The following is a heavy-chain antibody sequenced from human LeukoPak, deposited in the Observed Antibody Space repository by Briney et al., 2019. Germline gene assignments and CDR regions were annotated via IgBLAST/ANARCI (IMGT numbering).Heavy chain of an antibody. CDR3: ARIHYGDYGSYYYGMDV. CDR2: IYYSGST. Sequence: SQTLSLTCTVSGGSISSGDYYWSWIRQPPGKCLEWIGYIYYSGSTYYNPSLKSRVTISVDTSKNQFSLKLSSVTAADTAVYYCARIHYGDYGSYYYGMDVWGQGTTVTVSS. CDR1: GGSISSGDYY. V-gene: IGHV4-30-4*01. D-gene: IGHD4-17*01. J-gene: IGHJ6*02.